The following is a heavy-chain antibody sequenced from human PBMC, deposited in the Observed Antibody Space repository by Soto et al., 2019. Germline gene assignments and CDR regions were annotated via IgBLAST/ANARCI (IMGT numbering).Heavy chain of an antibody. CDR1: GGTFPSDT. CDR2: IVPIFGTP. D-gene: IGHD3-22*01. CDR3: ARPTSGYYHDAFDI. V-gene: IGHV1-69*01. Sequence: QMQLMQSGSEVKKPGSSVKVSCKASGGTFPSDTISWVRQAPGQGLEWRGGIVPIFGTPNYEQKFQGRVTITADGSTNTAYMELSRLRSEDTAVYYCARPTSGYYHDAFDILGQGTLVTVSS. J-gene: IGHJ3*02.